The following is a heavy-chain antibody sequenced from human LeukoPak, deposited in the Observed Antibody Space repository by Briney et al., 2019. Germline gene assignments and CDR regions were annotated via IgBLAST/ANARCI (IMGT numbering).Heavy chain of an antibody. CDR1: GFTFSSYA. V-gene: IGHV3-23*01. Sequence: GGSLRLSCAASGFTFSSYAMTWVRQAPGKGLQWVSSITDRGTNTYYADSVKGRFTISRDNSKNTLYLQMNSLRAEDTAVYYCAKFPLRFLEWAAYYADYWGQGTLVTVSS. D-gene: IGHD3-3*01. CDR3: AKFPLRFLEWAAYYADY. J-gene: IGHJ4*02. CDR2: ITDRGTNT.